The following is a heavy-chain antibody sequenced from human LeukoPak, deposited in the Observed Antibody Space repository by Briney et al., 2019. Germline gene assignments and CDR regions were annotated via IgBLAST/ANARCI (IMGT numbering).Heavy chain of an antibody. CDR1: GYTFTGYY. CDR3: ATDTPYSSSWYP. CDR2: FDPEDGET. J-gene: IGHJ5*02. V-gene: IGHV1-24*01. D-gene: IGHD6-13*01. Sequence: ASVKVSCKASGYTFTGYYMHWVRQAPGKGLEWMGGFDPEDGETIYAQKFQGRVTMTEDTSTDTAYMELSSLRSEDTAVYYCATDTPYSSSWYPWGQGTLVTVSS.